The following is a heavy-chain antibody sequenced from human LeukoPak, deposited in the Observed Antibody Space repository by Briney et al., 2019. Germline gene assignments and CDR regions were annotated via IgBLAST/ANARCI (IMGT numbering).Heavy chain of an antibody. V-gene: IGHV3-7*01. CDR2: IKQDGVEK. D-gene: IGHD1-26*01. Sequence: GESLRLSCAVSEFIFSNYWVTWVRQAPGKGLEWEANIKQDGVEKYYADSVKGRFTISRDTAKNSLYLQMNSLRVEDTALYYCASGNAVDYWGRGTLVTVSS. CDR1: EFIFSNYW. J-gene: IGHJ4*02. CDR3: ASGNAVDY.